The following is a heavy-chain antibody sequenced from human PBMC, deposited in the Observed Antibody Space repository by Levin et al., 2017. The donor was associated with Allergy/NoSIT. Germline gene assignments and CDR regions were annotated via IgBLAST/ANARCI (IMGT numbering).Heavy chain of an antibody. CDR2: IYYSGST. CDR3: ARGWAATQAYYYYMDV. J-gene: IGHJ6*03. D-gene: IGHD2-15*01. CDR1: GGSISSYY. V-gene: IGHV4-59*01. Sequence: SETLSLTCTVSGGSISSYYWSWIRQPPGKGLEWIGYIYYSGSTNYNPSLKSRVTISVDTSKNQFSLKLSSVTAADTAVYYCARGWAATQAYYYYMDVWGKGTTVTVSS.